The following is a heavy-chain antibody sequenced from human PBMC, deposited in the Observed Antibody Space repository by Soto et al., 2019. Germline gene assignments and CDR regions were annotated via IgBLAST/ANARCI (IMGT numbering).Heavy chain of an antibody. J-gene: IGHJ5*02. D-gene: IGHD2-21*01. CDR1: GFTFSPYW. Sequence: EVRLVESGGGLVQPGGSLRLSCAASGFTFSPYWMHWVRQVPGKGPVWVSRVNHDGRSTIYAYFVKGRFTISRDNAKHMVYLQMNSLTVEDTAVYYCVREVCSGGVDCFSRGWFDPWGQGTLVTVSS. V-gene: IGHV3-74*01. CDR3: VREVCSGGVDCFSRGWFDP. CDR2: VNHDGRST.